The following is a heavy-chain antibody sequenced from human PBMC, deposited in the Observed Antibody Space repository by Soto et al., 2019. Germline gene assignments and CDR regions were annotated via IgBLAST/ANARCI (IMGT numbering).Heavy chain of an antibody. V-gene: IGHV3-30*18. J-gene: IGHJ6*02. D-gene: IGHD3-10*01. CDR1: GFTFSSYG. Sequence: QVQLVESGGGVVQPGRSLRLSCAASGFTFSSYGMHWVRQAPGKGLEWVAVISYDGSNKYYADSVKGRFTISRDNSKNTLYLQMNSLRAEDTAVYYCAKPVDGSGSYYNGDYYYYYGMDVWGQGTTVTVSS. CDR3: AKPVDGSGSYYNGDYYYYYGMDV. CDR2: ISYDGSNK.